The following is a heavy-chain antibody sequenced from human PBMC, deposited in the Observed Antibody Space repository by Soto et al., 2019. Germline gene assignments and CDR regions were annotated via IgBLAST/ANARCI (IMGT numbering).Heavy chain of an antibody. CDR3: ASDRIKLRLGNYSFNGMEV. J-gene: IGHJ6*02. CDR2: IVPRFGSP. Sequence: QVQLVQSGAEMRKPGSSLRVSCKASGGTFSDYAFSWVRQAPGQGLEWMGGIVPRFGSPNYAQKFGGRVTITEDTSSSTVYMALSSLRFDDTAVYFCASDRIKLRLGNYSFNGMEVWGQGTTIIVSS. V-gene: IGHV1-69*06. D-gene: IGHD3-16*01. CDR1: GGTFSDYA.